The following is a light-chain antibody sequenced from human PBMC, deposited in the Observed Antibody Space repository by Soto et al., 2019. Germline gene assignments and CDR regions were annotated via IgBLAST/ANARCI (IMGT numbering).Light chain of an antibody. CDR1: QSVSSY. V-gene: IGKV3-11*01. CDR3: QQRGNWPSIT. J-gene: IGKJ5*01. CDR2: DAS. Sequence: EIVLTQSPATLSLSPGERATLSCRASQSVSSYLAWYQQKPGQAPRLLIYDASNRATGIPARFSGSGSGTDFTLTSSSLEPEDFAVYYCQQRGNWPSITFGQGTRLEIK.